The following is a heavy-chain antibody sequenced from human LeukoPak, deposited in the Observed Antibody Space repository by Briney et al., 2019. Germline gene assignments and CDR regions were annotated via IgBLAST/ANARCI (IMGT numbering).Heavy chain of an antibody. Sequence: PSETLSLTCTVSGASISSSTDYWGWIRQPPGKGLEWIANIYYSGSTYYNPSLKSRVTISVDTSKNQFSLKLSSVTAADTAIYYCAKDFPLLEYCTSTSCPSFDYWGQGTLVTVSS. J-gene: IGHJ4*02. V-gene: IGHV4-39*02. D-gene: IGHD2-2*01. CDR3: AKDFPLLEYCTSTSCPSFDY. CDR2: IYYSGST. CDR1: GASISSSTDY.